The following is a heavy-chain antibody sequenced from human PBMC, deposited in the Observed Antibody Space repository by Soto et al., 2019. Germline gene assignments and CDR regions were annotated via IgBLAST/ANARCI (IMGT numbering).Heavy chain of an antibody. D-gene: IGHD6-13*01. CDR2: ISAYNGNT. CDR3: ARVGAAAGTGGDYYYYYGMDV. V-gene: IGHV1-18*01. Sequence: QVQLVQSGAEVKKPGASVKVSCKASGYTFTSYGISWVRQAPGQGLEWMGWISAYNGNTNYAQKLQGRVTMTTDTSTSTAYMELRSLISDDTAVYYCARVGAAAGTGGDYYYYYGMDVWGQGTTVTVSS. CDR1: GYTFTSYG. J-gene: IGHJ6*02.